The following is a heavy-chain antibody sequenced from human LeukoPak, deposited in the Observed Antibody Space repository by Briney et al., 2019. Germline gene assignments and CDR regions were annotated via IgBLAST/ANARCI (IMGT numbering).Heavy chain of an antibody. CDR2: IRYDGSNK. Sequence: GGSLRLSCAASGFTFRSYGMHWVRQAPGKGLEWVAFIRYDGSNKYYADSVKGRFTISRDNSKNTLYLQMNSLRAEDTAVYYCAKDFGTYSSGWPNWFDPWGQGTLVTVSS. CDR1: GFTFRSYG. J-gene: IGHJ5*02. CDR3: AKDFGTYSSGWPNWFDP. V-gene: IGHV3-30*02. D-gene: IGHD6-19*01.